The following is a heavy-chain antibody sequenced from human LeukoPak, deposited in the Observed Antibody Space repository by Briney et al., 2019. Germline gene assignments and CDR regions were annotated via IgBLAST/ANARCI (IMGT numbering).Heavy chain of an antibody. D-gene: IGHD3-3*01. CDR3: ARVLGEKYYDFWSGPLDY. CDR2: IYHSGST. V-gene: IGHV4-30-2*01. CDR1: GGSFSGYY. J-gene: IGHJ4*02. Sequence: SETLSLTCAVYGGSFSGYYWSWIRQPPGKGLEWIGYIYHSGSTYYNPSLKSRVTISVGRSKNQFSLKLSSVTAADTAVYYCARVLGEKYYDFWSGPLDYWGQGTLVTVSS.